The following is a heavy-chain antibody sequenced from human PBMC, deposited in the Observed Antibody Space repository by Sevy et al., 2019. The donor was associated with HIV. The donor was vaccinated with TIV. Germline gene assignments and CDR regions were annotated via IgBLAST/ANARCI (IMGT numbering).Heavy chain of an antibody. V-gene: IGHV3-23*01. CDR3: ANRALDAFDI. CDR1: GFTFSNSA. CDR2: ISGSGGST. Sequence: GGSLRLSCAASGFTFSNSAMSWVRQAPGKGLEWVSSISGSGGSTYYADSVKGRFTISRDNSKNTLYLQMNSLRVEDTAVYYWANRALDAFDIWGQGTMVTVSS. J-gene: IGHJ3*02.